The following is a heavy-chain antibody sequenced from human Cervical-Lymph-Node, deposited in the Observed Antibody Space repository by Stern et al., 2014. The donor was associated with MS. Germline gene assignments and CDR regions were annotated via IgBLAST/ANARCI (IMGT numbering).Heavy chain of an antibody. CDR1: GFTFSKAW. Sequence: EVQLVESGGGLVKPGGSLRLSCAASGFTFSKAWMNWVRQAPGKGLEWVGRIKNKTEGGTTHYAAPVKGRFTMSRDDSKRTLYLQMNNLKTEHTAVYYCTTVGYAGGSYHWGQGTRVTVSS. CDR2: IKNKTEGGTT. D-gene: IGHD1-1*01. CDR3: TTVGYAGGSYH. V-gene: IGHV3-15*01. J-gene: IGHJ5*02.